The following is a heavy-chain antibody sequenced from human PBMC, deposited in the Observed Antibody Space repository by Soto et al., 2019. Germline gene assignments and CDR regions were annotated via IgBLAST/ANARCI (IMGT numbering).Heavy chain of an antibody. V-gene: IGHV3-48*03. CDR3: ARARIRGGYYYGMDV. J-gene: IGHJ6*02. CDR2: ISGSGSTI. CDR1: GFTFISYE. Sequence: GGSLRLSCAASGFTFISYEINFFRHSPFKWLEWVSNISGSGSTIYYADSVKGRFTISRDNAKNSLYLHMNSLRAEDTAVYYCARARIRGGYYYGMDVWGQGTTVTVSS.